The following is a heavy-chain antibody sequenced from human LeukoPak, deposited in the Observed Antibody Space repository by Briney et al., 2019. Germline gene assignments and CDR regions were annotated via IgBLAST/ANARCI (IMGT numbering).Heavy chain of an antibody. J-gene: IGHJ6*03. V-gene: IGHV3-48*01. Sequence: GGSLRLSCAASGFTFSSYSMNWVRQAPGKGLEWVSYISGSSGTIYYADSVKGRFTISRDNAKNSLYLQMNSLRAEDTAVYYCARRSEFGVLGYRDLWGKGTTVTVSS. D-gene: IGHD3-16*01. CDR3: ARRSEFGVLGYRDL. CDR2: ISGSSGTI. CDR1: GFTFSSYS.